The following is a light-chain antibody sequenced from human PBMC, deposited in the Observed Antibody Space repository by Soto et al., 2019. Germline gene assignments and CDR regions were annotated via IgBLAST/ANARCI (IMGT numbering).Light chain of an antibody. V-gene: IGLV2-11*01. CDR3: RSYAGSYTFFYV. CDR1: SSDVGGYNY. CDR2: DVS. J-gene: IGLJ1*01. Sequence: QSALTQPRSVSGSPGQSVTISCTGTSSDVGGYNYVSWYQQHPGKAPKLMIYDVSKRPSGVPDRFSGSKSGNTASLTISGLQAEDEADYYCRSYAGSYTFFYVFGTGTKLTVL.